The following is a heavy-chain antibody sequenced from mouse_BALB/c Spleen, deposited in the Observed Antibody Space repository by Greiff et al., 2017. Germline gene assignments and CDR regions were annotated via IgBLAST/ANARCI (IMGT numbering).Heavy chain of an antibody. D-gene: IGHD2-4*01. J-gene: IGHJ4*01. CDR3: ARGGYDYERDAMDY. CDR2: INPYNGAT. Sequence: VQLQQSGPELVKPGASVEISCKASGYSFTGYYMHWVKQSHVKSLEWIGRINPYNGATSYNQNFKDKASLTVDKSSSTAYMEHHSLTSEDSAVYYCARGGYDYERDAMDYWGQGTSVTVSS. CDR1: GYSFTGYY. V-gene: IGHV1-31*01.